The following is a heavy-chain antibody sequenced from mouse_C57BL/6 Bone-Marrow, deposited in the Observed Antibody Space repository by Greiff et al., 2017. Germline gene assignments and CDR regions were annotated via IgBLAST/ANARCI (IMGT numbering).Heavy chain of an antibody. J-gene: IGHJ2*01. V-gene: IGHV1-81*01. CDR3: ARWGNPYYFDY. Sequence: QVQLQQPGAELVMPGASVKLSCKASGYTFTSYGISWVKQRTGQGLEWIGEIYPRRGNTYYNEKFKGKATLTADKSSSTAYMELRSLTSEDSAVYFCARWGNPYYFDYWGQGTTLTVSS. CDR2: IYPRRGNT. D-gene: IGHD2-1*01. CDR1: GYTFTSYG.